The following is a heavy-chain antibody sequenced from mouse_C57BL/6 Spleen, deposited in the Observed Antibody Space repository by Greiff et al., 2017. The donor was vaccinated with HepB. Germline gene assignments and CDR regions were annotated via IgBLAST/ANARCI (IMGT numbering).Heavy chain of an antibody. CDR1: GFNIKDYY. CDR3: TTPPYYGSSYWYFDV. J-gene: IGHJ1*03. D-gene: IGHD1-1*01. CDR2: IDPEDGDT. V-gene: IGHV14-1*01. Sequence: EVQLQQSGAELVRPGASVKLSCTASGFNIKDYYMHWVKQRPEQGLEWIGRIDPEDGDTEYAPTFQGKATMTADTSSNTAYLQLSSLTSEDTAVYYCTTPPYYGSSYWYFDVWGTGTTVTVSS.